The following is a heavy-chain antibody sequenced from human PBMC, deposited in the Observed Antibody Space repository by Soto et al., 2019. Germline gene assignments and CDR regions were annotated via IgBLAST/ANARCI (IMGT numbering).Heavy chain of an antibody. V-gene: IGHV1-3*01. CDR2: INAGSGNT. D-gene: IGHD6-13*01. CDR1: GYTFTHYA. Sequence: QVQLVQPGAEVKKPGASVKVSCTASGYTFTHYAIHWVRHAPGQRLEWMGFINAGSGNTKYSQTFQGRLTFTKDTYASTAYMDLSSLSSEDTAIYYCARGLAADGAWGQGTLVTVSS. J-gene: IGHJ5*02. CDR3: ARGLAADGA.